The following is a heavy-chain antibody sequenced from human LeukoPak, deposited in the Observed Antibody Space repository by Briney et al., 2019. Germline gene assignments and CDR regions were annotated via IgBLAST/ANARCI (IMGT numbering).Heavy chain of an antibody. V-gene: IGHV3-11*01. D-gene: IGHD3-10*01. J-gene: IGHJ4*02. CDR1: RVTASDYY. CDR3: AREYTSGSYYIDY. Sequence: GGSLRLSRAPSRVTASDYYVSWSRPAPGGGGGWVSLIRCSSPTMYYADSVKGRFSISRDNAKTSLYLQMNSLRAEDTAMYYCAREYTSGSYYIDYWGQGILVTVSS. CDR2: IRCSSPTM.